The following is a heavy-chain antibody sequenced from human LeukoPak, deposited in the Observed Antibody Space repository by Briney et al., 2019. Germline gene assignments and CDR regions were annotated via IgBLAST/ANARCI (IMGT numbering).Heavy chain of an antibody. D-gene: IGHD3-3*01. CDR2: ISWNSGSI. CDR3: ARECYDFWSGYYTRNYFDY. CDR1: GFTFDDYA. Sequence: GRSLRLSCAASGFTFDDYAMHWVRQAPGKGLGWVSGISWNSGSIGYADSVKGRFTISRDNAKNSMYLQMNSMRAEDTAVYYCARECYDFWSGYYTRNYFDYWGQGTLVTVSS. J-gene: IGHJ4*02. V-gene: IGHV3-9*01.